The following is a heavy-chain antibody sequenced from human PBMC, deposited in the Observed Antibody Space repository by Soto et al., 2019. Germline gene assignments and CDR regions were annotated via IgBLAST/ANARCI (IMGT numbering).Heavy chain of an antibody. CDR2: INPSSGDT. Sequence: GASVKVSCKASGYTFINYYLHWVRLAPGQGLEWLGMINPSSGDTTSAQKFQARVTMTRGSSPRTVDLDLSSLRSDDTAVYYCARSTDRYYFDYWGRGTLVTVSS. V-gene: IGHV1-46*01. J-gene: IGHJ4*02. CDR1: GYTFINYY. D-gene: IGHD1-1*01. CDR3: ARSTDRYYFDY.